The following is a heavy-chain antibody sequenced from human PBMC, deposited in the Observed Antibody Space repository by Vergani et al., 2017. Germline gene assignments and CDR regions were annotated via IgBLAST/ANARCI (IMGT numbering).Heavy chain of an antibody. Sequence: QVQLVPSGAEVKKPGASVKVSCKASGYTFTSYGISWVRQAPGQGLEWMGWISAYNGNTNYAQKLQGRVTRTTGTSTSTAYMELRSLRSDDTAVYYCAGGDYYGSGYSEAGEFDYWGQGTLVTVSS. V-gene: IGHV1-18*01. D-gene: IGHD3-10*01. CDR2: ISAYNGNT. CDR3: AGGDYYGSGYSEAGEFDY. CDR1: GYTFTSYG. J-gene: IGHJ4*02.